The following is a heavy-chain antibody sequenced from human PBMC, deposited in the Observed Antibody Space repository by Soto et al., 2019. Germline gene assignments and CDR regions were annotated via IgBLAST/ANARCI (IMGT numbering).Heavy chain of an antibody. CDR3: ARGSWRQSDY. Sequence: QVQLQESGPGLVKPSETLSLTCSVSGGSIGSYYWSWIRQPPGKGLEWIGYIYYSGSTNYNPSLKGRVTISIDTPKNQFSRKLSSVTAADAAVYYCARGSWRQSDYWGQGTLVTVSS. CDR2: IYYSGST. CDR1: GGSIGSYY. J-gene: IGHJ4*02. D-gene: IGHD3-10*01. V-gene: IGHV4-59*08.